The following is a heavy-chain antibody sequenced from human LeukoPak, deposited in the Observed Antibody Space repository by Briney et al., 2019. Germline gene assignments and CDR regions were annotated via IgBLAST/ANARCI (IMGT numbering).Heavy chain of an antibody. CDR3: ARRLAVAGDWYFDL. D-gene: IGHD6-19*01. J-gene: IGHJ2*01. Sequence: SETLSLTCAVSGYSIRSGYYWGWIRQPAGKGLEWIGRIYHSGSTYYNPSLKSRVTISVDASRNQFSLKLSSVTAADPAVYYCARRLAVAGDWYFDLWGRGTLVTVSS. V-gene: IGHV4-38-2*01. CDR1: GYSIRSGYY. CDR2: IYHSGST.